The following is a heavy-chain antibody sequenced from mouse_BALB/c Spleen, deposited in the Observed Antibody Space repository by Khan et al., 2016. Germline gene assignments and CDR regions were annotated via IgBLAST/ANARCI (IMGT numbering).Heavy chain of an antibody. V-gene: IGHV14-3*02. J-gene: IGHJ2*01. CDR1: GFNIKDTY. D-gene: IGHD1-1*01. Sequence: VRLQQSGAELVKPGASVKLSCTASGFNIKDTYMHWVKQRPEQGLEWIGRIDPANGNTKYDPKFQGKATITADTSSNTAYLQLSSLTSEDTAVYYCAATVVADFDDWGQGTTLTVSS. CDR3: AATVVADFDD. CDR2: IDPANGNT.